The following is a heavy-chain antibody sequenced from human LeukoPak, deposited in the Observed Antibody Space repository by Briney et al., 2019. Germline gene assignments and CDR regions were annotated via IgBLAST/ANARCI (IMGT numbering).Heavy chain of an antibody. J-gene: IGHJ3*02. D-gene: IGHD1-26*01. CDR2: IYYSGST. CDR1: GGSISIGDYY. CDR3: ARSEWELGAFDI. V-gene: IGHV4-30-4*08. Sequence: SETLSLTCTVSGGSISIGDYYWSWIRQPPGKGLEWIGYIYYSGSTYYNPSLKSRVTISVDTSKNQFSLKLSSVTAADTAVYYCARSEWELGAFDIWGQGTMVTVSS.